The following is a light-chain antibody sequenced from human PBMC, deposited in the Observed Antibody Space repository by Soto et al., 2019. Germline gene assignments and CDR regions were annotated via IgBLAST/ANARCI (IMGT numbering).Light chain of an antibody. CDR2: EVT. Sequence: QSALTQPASVSGSPGQSITISCTGTSSDVGGYNYVSWYQLHPGKAPKLILYEVTNRPSGVSDRFSGSKSGNTASLTISGLQAEDEADYYCSSCTSSTAYVFGTGTKVTVL. V-gene: IGLV2-14*01. CDR3: SSCTSSTAYV. CDR1: SSDVGGYNY. J-gene: IGLJ1*01.